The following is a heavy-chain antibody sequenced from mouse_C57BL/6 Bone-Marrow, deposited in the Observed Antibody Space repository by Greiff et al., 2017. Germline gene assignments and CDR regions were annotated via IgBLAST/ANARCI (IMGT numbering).Heavy chain of an antibody. V-gene: IGHV1-54*01. CDR1: GYAFTNYL. D-gene: IGHD1-1*01. J-gene: IGHJ2*01. Sequence: QVQLQQSGAELVRPGTSVKVSCKASGYAFTNYLIEWVKQRPGQGLEWIGVINPGRGGTNYNEKFKGKATLTADESSSSAYVQLNSLTSEDSAVYFCARSSTTVVARGYYFGYWGQGTTLTVSS. CDR3: ARSSTTVVARGYYFGY. CDR2: INPGRGGT.